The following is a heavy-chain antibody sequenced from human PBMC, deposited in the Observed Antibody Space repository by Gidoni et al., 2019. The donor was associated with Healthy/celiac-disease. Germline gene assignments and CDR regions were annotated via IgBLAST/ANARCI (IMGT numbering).Heavy chain of an antibody. CDR3: ARWAPIAVAGTSYYYYYGMDV. D-gene: IGHD6-19*01. CDR2: ISYSGST. J-gene: IGHJ6*02. V-gene: IGHV4-59*01. CDR1: GGSIRSDH. Sequence: QVQLQESGPGLVKPSATPSLTCTVSGGSIRSDHRSWIRQPPGKGLEWIGYISYSGSTNYNPSLKSRVTISVDTSKNQFSLKLSSVTAADTAVYYCARWAPIAVAGTSYYYYYGMDVWGQGTTVTVS.